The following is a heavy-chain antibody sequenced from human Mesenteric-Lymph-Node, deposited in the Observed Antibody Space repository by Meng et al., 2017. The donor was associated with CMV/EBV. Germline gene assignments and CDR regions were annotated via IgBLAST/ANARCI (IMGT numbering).Heavy chain of an antibody. Sequence: QVQLVQSRAEVGKPGASVVVSCKASGYTFTDFYIHWVRQAPGQGLEWMGRINPNSGVSSSAQNFQGRVTMTRDTSISTAYMELGRLTSDDTAVYYCARDNVNPEGFDPWGQGTLVTVSS. CDR3: ARDNVNPEGFDP. D-gene: IGHD2/OR15-2a*01. CDR2: INPNSGVS. V-gene: IGHV1-2*06. CDR1: GYTFTDFY. J-gene: IGHJ5*02.